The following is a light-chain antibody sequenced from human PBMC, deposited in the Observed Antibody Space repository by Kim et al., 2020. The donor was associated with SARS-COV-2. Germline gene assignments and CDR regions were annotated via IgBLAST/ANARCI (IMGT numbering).Light chain of an antibody. J-gene: IGKJ2*01. Sequence: EIVMTQSPATLSVSPGERATLSCRASQSVTSNLAWYQQKPGQAPRLLISGASTRATGIPARFSGSGSGTEFTLTISSLQSEDFVVYYCQQYYNWPYTFGQGTKLEI. V-gene: IGKV3-15*01. CDR1: QSVTSN. CDR2: GAS. CDR3: QQYYNWPYT.